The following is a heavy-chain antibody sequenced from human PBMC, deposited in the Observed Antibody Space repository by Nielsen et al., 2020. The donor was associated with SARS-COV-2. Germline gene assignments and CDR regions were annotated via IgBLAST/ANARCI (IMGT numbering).Heavy chain of an antibody. V-gene: IGHV3-9*01. D-gene: IGHD1-14*01. CDR2: ISWNSGSI. J-gene: IGHJ4*02. Sequence: GGSLRLSCAASGFTFDDYAMHWVRQAPGKGLEWVSGISWNSGSIGYADSVKGRFTISRDNAKNSLYLQMNSLRAEDTALYYCARGRRVGTTLFEYWGQGTLVTVSS. CDR1: GFTFDDYA. CDR3: ARGRRVGTTLFEY.